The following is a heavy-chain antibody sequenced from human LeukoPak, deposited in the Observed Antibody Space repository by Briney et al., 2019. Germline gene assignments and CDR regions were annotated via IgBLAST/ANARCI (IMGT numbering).Heavy chain of an antibody. D-gene: IGHD3-16*01. V-gene: IGHV3-11*01. CDR2: ISGSGDNI. CDR3: ARDGGHYHSENHYDVNY. J-gene: IGHJ4*02. CDR1: GFRFSDYY. Sequence: KPGGSLTLSCAASGFRFSDYYMSWIRQAPGKGLEWISYISGSGDNIYYAGPVQGRFTISRDNSKNSLFLQLNSLTPEDTAVYYCARDGGHYHSENHYDVNYWGQGTLVTVSS.